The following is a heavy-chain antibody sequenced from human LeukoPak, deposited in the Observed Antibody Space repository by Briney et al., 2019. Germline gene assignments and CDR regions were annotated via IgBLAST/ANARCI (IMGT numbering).Heavy chain of an antibody. D-gene: IGHD5-18*01. CDR2: IYPGDSDT. Sequence: GESLKISCKGSGCSFTSYWIGWVRQMPGKGLEWMGIIYPGDSDTRYSPSFQGQVTISADKSISTAYLQWSSLKASDTAMYYCARPIAGYSYGTLDNWFDPWGQGTLVTVSS. V-gene: IGHV5-51*01. CDR1: GCSFTSYW. CDR3: ARPIAGYSYGTLDNWFDP. J-gene: IGHJ5*02.